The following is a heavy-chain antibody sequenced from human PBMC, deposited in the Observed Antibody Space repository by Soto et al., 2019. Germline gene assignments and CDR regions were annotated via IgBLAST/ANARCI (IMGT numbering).Heavy chain of an antibody. V-gene: IGHV3-23*01. CDR2: ISGSGGST. J-gene: IGHJ6*02. CDR3: AKDISSSWCYYYYYGMDV. CDR1: GFTFSSYA. D-gene: IGHD6-13*01. Sequence: EVQLLESGGGLVQPGGSLRLSCAASGFTFSSYAMSWVRQAPGKGLEWVSAISGSGGSTYYADSVKGRFTISRDNSKNTLYLQMNSLRAEDTAVYYCAKDISSSWCYYYYYGMDVWGQGTTVTVSS.